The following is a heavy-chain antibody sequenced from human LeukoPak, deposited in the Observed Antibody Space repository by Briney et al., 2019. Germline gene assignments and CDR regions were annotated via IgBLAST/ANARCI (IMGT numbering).Heavy chain of an antibody. CDR1: GFTLSSYS. Sequence: PGGSLRLSCAASGFTLSSYSMNWVRQAPGKGLEWVSYISSSSSTIYYADSVKGRFTISRDNAKNSLYLQMNSLRAEDTAVYYCARESQSGDFWSGYYGFDYWGQGTLVTVSS. CDR2: ISSSSSTI. V-gene: IGHV3-48*01. D-gene: IGHD3-3*01. CDR3: ARESQSGDFWSGYYGFDY. J-gene: IGHJ4*02.